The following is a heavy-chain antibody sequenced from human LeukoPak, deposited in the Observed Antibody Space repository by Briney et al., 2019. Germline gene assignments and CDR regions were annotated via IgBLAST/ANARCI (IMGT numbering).Heavy chain of an antibody. V-gene: IGHV5-51*01. Sequence: GESLKISCKGSGNTFTNYWIGRVRQLPGKGLEWMGIIYPGDSETRYSPSFQGQVTMSVDKSSSTAYLQWATLKASDTAIYFCARLSTRLLDHWGQGTRVTVSS. CDR3: ARLSTRLLDH. J-gene: IGHJ4*02. CDR1: GNTFTNYW. D-gene: IGHD3-3*01. CDR2: IYPGDSET.